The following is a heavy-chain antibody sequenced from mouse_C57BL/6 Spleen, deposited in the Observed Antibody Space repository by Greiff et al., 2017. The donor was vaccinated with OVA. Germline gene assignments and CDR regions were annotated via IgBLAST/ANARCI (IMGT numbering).Heavy chain of an antibody. CDR1: GFTFSSYG. V-gene: IGHV5-6*02. D-gene: IGHD1-1*01. CDR2: ISSGGSYT. Sequence: VMLVESGGDLVKPGGSLKLSCAASGFTFSSYGMSWVRQTPDKRLEWVATISSGGSYTYYPDSVKGRFTISRDNAKNTLYLQMSSLKSEDTAMYYCARHVHYYGSSYGGAMDYWGQGTSVTVSS. J-gene: IGHJ4*01. CDR3: ARHVHYYGSSYGGAMDY.